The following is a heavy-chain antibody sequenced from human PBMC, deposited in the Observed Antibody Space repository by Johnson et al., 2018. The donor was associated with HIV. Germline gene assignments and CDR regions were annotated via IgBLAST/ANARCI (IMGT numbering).Heavy chain of an antibody. CDR2: IGTAGDT. J-gene: IGHJ3*02. V-gene: IGHV3-13*01. CDR3: ARGLWATTPGGACDI. CDR1: GFTFSSYD. Sequence: VQLVESGGGLVQPGGSLRLSCAASGFTFSSYDMHWVRQATGKGLEWVSAIGTAGDTYYPGSVKGRFTISRENAKNSLYLQMNSLRAGDTAVYYCARGLWATTPGGACDIWGQGTMVIVSS. D-gene: IGHD1-26*01.